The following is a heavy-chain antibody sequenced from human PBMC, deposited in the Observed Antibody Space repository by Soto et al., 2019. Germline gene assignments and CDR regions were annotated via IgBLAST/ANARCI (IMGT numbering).Heavy chain of an antibody. J-gene: IGHJ4*02. V-gene: IGHV1-69*01. CDR3: ARGGRGYSSAPRYYFDS. Sequence: QVQLVQSGSEVKKPGSSVKVSCKASGGSFSSNPISWVRQAPGHGLEWMAGIIPIFATVHYAQKFQGRVTITADESTSTAYMELTSLRSEDTAVYFCARGGRGYSSAPRYYFDSWGQGTLVTVS. CDR2: IIPIFATV. CDR1: GGSFSSNP. D-gene: IGHD5-18*01.